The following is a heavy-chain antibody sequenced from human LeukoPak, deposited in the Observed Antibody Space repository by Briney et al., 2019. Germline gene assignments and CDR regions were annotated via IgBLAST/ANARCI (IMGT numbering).Heavy chain of an antibody. CDR3: ASQGWDILTGYGV. D-gene: IGHD3-9*01. CDR2: IKQDGSEK. J-gene: IGHJ6*04. CDR1: GFTFSSYW. V-gene: IGHV3-7*01. Sequence: GGSLRLSCAASGFTFSSYWMSWVRQAPGKGLEWVANIKQDGSEKYYVDSVKGRFTISRDNAKNSLYLQMNSLRAEDTAVYYCASQGWDILTGYGVWGKGTTVTISS.